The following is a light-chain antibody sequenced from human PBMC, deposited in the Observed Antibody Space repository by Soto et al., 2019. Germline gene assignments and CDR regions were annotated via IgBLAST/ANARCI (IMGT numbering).Light chain of an antibody. Sequence: EIVLTQSPGTLSLSPGERATLSCRASQSVSSSYLAWYQQKPGQAPRLLIYGASSRATGIPDRFSGSGSGTDFTLTISRLEPEDFAVCSCQQYGSSPWTFGQGTKVEIK. J-gene: IGKJ1*01. V-gene: IGKV3-20*01. CDR3: QQYGSSPWT. CDR2: GAS. CDR1: QSVSSSY.